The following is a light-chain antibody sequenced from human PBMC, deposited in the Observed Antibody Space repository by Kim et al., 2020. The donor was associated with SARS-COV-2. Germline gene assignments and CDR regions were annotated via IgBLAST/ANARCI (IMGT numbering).Light chain of an antibody. CDR1: QSVTNDY. Sequence: SPGERATLSCRASQSVTNDYVAWYQQKGGQAPRLLIYGASSRATGIPDRFSDSGSGTDFSLTISRLEPEDFAVYYCHQYGISPLTFGGGTKVEIK. CDR3: HQYGISPLT. J-gene: IGKJ4*01. V-gene: IGKV3-20*01. CDR2: GAS.